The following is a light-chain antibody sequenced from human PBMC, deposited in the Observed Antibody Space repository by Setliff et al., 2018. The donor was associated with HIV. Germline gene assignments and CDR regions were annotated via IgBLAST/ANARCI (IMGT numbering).Light chain of an antibody. V-gene: IGLV2-14*01. J-gene: IGLJ1*01. Sequence: QSVLTQPASVSGSPGQSITISCTGSNSDVGGYNYVSWYQQRPGNAPKLMIYEVSNRPSGVSNRFSGSKSGNTASLTISGLQAEDEADYYCSSYTNTNTGVFGTGTKVTVL. CDR1: NSDVGGYNY. CDR3: SSYTNTNTGV. CDR2: EVS.